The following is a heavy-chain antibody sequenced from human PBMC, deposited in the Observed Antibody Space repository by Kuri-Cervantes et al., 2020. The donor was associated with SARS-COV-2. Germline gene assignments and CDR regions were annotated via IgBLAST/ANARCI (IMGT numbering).Heavy chain of an antibody. CDR2: INWNGGST. CDR1: GFTFDDYG. CDR3: ARVVGIRGYFDY. D-gene: IGHD3-10*01. V-gene: IGHV3-20*04. J-gene: IGHJ4*02. Sequence: GGSLRLSCAASGFTFDDYGMSWVRQAPGKGLEWVSGINWNGGSTGYADSVKGRFTISRDNSKNTLYLQMNSLRAEDTAVYYCARVVGIRGYFDYWGQGTLVTVSS.